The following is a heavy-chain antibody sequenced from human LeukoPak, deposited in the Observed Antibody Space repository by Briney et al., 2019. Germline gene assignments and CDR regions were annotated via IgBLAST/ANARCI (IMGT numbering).Heavy chain of an antibody. Sequence: PSETLSLTCTVSGGSISSYYWSWIRQPAGKGLEWIGRIYTSGSTNYNPSLKSRVTMSVDTSKNQLSLKLSSVTAADTAVYYCARDTSPPVAYYYYMDVWGKGTTVTVSS. D-gene: IGHD2-15*01. V-gene: IGHV4-4*07. CDR2: IYTSGST. J-gene: IGHJ6*03. CDR3: ARDTSPPVAYYYYMDV. CDR1: GGSISSYY.